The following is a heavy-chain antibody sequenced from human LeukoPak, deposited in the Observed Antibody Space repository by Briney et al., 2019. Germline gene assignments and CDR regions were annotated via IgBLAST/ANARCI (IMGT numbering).Heavy chain of an antibody. CDR2: IYSGGST. CDR3: AKGIVAVTAMNYFDY. Sequence: GGSLRLSCAASGFTVSSNYMSWVRQAPGKGLEWVSVIYSGGSTYYADSVKGRFTISRDNSKNTLYLQMKSLRAEDTAVYHCAKGIVAVTAMNYFDYWGQGTLVTVSS. J-gene: IGHJ4*02. V-gene: IGHV3-53*01. D-gene: IGHD2-21*02. CDR1: GFTVSSNY.